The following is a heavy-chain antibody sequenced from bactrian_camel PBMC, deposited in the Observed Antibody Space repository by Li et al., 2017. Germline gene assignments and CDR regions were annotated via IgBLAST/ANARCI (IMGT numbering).Heavy chain of an antibody. CDR1: GWTFADSD. CDR2: ISLTGKQ. V-gene: IGHV3S55*01. Sequence: HVQLVESGGGSVQAGGSLRLSCTASGWTFADSDMGWYRHSPGNECELVSEISLTGKQWYSNSVKGRFTISSDGAEKTLYLQLNSLKTEDTAMYYCAKSGYTWDEYNLWGQGTQVTVS. D-gene: IGHD3*01. J-gene: IGHJ4*01. CDR3: AKSGYTWDEYNL.